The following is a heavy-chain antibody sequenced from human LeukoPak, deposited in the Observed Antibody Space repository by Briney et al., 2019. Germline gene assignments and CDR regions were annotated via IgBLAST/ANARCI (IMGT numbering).Heavy chain of an antibody. D-gene: IGHD5-12*01. J-gene: IGHJ4*02. CDR1: GLTFSSYA. CDR2: ISGSGSSA. CDR3: ARGGATIGWDYFDY. Sequence: LGGSLRLSCAASGLTFSSYAMSWVRQAPGKGLEWVSSISGSGSSAFYADSVKGRFTISRDNSKNTLYLQMNSLRAEDTAVYYCARGGATIGWDYFDYWGQGTLVTVSS. V-gene: IGHV3-23*01.